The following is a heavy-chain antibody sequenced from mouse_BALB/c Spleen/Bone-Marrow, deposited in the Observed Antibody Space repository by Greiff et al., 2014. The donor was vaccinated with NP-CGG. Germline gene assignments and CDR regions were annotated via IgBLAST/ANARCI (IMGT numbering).Heavy chain of an antibody. J-gene: IGHJ3*01. CDR3: ARDHVVGY. CDR2: INNNGGST. CDR1: GFTFSTYG. Sequence: VQLKQSGGGLVQPGGSLKLSCAASGFTFSTYGMSWVRQTPDKRLELVASINNNGGSTYYPDSVKGRFTISRDNAKNTLYLQMSSLKSEDTAMCYCARDHVVGYWGQGTLVTVSA. V-gene: IGHV5-6-3*01.